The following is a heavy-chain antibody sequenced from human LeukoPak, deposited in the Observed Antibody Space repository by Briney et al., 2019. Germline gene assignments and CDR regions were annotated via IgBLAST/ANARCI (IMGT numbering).Heavy chain of an antibody. J-gene: IGHJ4*02. Sequence: PSETLSLTCAVYGGSFSGYYWSWIRQPPGKGLEWIGEINHSGSTNYNPSLKSRVTISVDRSKNQFSLKLSSVTAADTAVYYCARGTWSPYYFDYWGQGTLVTVSS. V-gene: IGHV4-34*01. CDR3: ARGTWSPYYFDY. D-gene: IGHD2-8*01. CDR2: INHSGST. CDR1: GGSFSGYY.